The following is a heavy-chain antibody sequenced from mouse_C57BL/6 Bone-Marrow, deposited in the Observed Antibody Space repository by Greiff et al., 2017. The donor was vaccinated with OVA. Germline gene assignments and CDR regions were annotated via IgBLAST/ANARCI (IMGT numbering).Heavy chain of an antibody. Sequence: VQLKQSVAELVRPGASVKLSCTASGFNIKNTYMHWVKQRPEQGLEWIGRIDPANGNTKYAPKFQGKATITADTSSTTAYLQLSSLTSEDTAIYYCARSPFITTVVATEYAMDYWGQGTSVTVSS. CDR3: ARSPFITTVVATEYAMDY. V-gene: IGHV14-3*01. CDR1: GFNIKNTY. CDR2: IDPANGNT. J-gene: IGHJ4*01. D-gene: IGHD1-1*01.